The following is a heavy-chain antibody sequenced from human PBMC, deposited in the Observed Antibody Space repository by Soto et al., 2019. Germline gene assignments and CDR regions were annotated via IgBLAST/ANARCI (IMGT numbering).Heavy chain of an antibody. V-gene: IGHV1-18*01. CDR2: ISAYTRKA. Sequence: QVQLVQSGAEVKKPGASVKVSCKVSGYAFTTSGISWVRQAPGQGLEWMGWISAYTRKANYAQKFQGRVTMTTDTSTSTAYIKLRSLRSDDTAVYYCARCSLYDVEYWGQGTRVNVSS. D-gene: IGHD5-12*01. CDR3: ARCSLYDVEY. CDR1: GYAFTTSG. J-gene: IGHJ4*02.